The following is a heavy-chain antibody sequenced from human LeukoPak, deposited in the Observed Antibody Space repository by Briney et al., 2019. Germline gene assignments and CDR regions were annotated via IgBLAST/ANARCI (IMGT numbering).Heavy chain of an antibody. CDR1: GGSFSGYY. Sequence: SETLSLTCAVYGGSFSGYYWSWIRQPPGKGLEWIGEINHSGSTNYNPSLKSRVTISVDTSKNQFSLKLSSVTAADTAVYYCARQVEVVPDAMPNTFDYWGQGTLVTVSS. D-gene: IGHD2-2*01. V-gene: IGHV4-34*01. CDR2: INHSGST. J-gene: IGHJ4*02. CDR3: ARQVEVVPDAMPNTFDY.